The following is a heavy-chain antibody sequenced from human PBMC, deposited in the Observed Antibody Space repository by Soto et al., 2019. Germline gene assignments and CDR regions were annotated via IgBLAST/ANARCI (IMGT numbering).Heavy chain of an antibody. Sequence: GGSLRLSCVVSGFTFSDYGMHWVRQAPGKGLEWVAVISFDSYNKYYEDSVKGRFTISRDNSENTVYLQLNSLTPEDTAVYYCAKDGAYCGGNCGIDDYWGQGTQVTVSS. CDR1: GFTFSDYG. D-gene: IGHD2-21*02. CDR2: ISFDSYNK. J-gene: IGHJ4*02. CDR3: AKDGAYCGGNCGIDDY. V-gene: IGHV3-30*18.